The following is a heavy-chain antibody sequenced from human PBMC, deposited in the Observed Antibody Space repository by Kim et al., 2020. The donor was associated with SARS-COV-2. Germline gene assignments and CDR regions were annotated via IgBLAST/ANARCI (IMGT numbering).Heavy chain of an antibody. CDR1: GGSISSTSYY. D-gene: IGHD1-1*01. J-gene: IGHJ6*03. V-gene: IGHV4-39*01. Sequence: SETLSLTCTVSGGSISSTSYYWGWIRQPPGKGLEWIATIFYSGSTYYNPSLKSRVTISVDKSKNQFSLKLSSVSAADTAVYFCARHPASRWKYYYYYYM. CDR3: ARHPASRWKYYYYYYM. CDR2: IFYSGST.